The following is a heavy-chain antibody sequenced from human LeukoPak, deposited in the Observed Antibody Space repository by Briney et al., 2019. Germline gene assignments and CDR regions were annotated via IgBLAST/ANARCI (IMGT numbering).Heavy chain of an antibody. CDR3: ARDANWNWDYYYYMDV. CDR1: GYSISSGYY. V-gene: IGHV4-38-2*02. D-gene: IGHD1-7*01. Sequence: SETLSLTCTVSGYSISSGYYWGWIRQPPGKGLEWIGSIYHSGSTYYNPSLKSRVTISVDTSKNQFSLKLSSVTAADTAVYYCARDANWNWDYYYYMDVWGKGTTVTVSS. J-gene: IGHJ6*03. CDR2: IYHSGST.